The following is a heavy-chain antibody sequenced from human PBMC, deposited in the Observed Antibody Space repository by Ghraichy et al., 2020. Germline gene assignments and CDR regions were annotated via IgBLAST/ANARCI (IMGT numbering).Heavy chain of an antibody. CDR3: ATDPALGGMDV. CDR2: IHRSGST. D-gene: IGHD3-3*01. J-gene: IGHJ6*03. CDR1: GGSVSSSDSY. Sequence: SQTRSLTCSVSGGSVSSSDSYWVWIRQPPAKGLEWLGYIHRSGSTSYNSSLTGRVSLSVDTARNQISLKLTSVTAADTAVYYCATDPALGGMDVWGKGATVTVSS. V-gene: IGHV4-30-4*01.